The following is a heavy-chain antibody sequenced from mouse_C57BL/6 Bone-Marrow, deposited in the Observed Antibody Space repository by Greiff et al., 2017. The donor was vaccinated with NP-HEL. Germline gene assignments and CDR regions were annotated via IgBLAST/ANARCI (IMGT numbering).Heavy chain of an antibody. D-gene: IGHD1-1*01. Sequence: VQLQQPGAELVKPGASVKLSCKASGYTFTSYWMHWVKQRPGQGLEWIGMIHPNSGSTNYNEKFKSKATLTVDKSSSTAYMQLSSLTTEDSAVQYCARVGSSPFDYWGQGTTLTVSS. CDR2: IHPNSGST. V-gene: IGHV1-64*01. CDR3: ARVGSSPFDY. J-gene: IGHJ2*01. CDR1: GYTFTSYW.